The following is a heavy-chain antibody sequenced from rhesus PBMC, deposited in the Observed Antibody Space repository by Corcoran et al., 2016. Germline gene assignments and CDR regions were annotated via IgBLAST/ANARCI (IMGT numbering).Heavy chain of an antibody. J-gene: IGHJ4*01. Sequence: QVQLQESGPGLVKPSETLSLTCAVSGGSISSSNWWSWIRQPPGKGLEWIGYISGSSGSTNYNPSLKSRVTISSDPSKNQFSLKLSSVTAADTAVYYCARASYEDDYGYYYTDFDYWGQGVLVTVSS. CDR2: ISGSSGST. V-gene: IGHV4-65*01. D-gene: IGHD3-9*01. CDR3: ARASYEDDYGYYYTDFDY. CDR1: GGSISSSNW.